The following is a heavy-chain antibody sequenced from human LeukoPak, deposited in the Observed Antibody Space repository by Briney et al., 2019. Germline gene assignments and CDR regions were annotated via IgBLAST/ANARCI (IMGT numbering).Heavy chain of an antibody. V-gene: IGHV3-30*18. CDR1: GFTFSTYG. CDR3: AKEYLIWFGDFDAFDI. J-gene: IGHJ3*02. CDR2: ISYDVSNK. D-gene: IGHD3-10*01. Sequence: RAGGSLRLSCAASGFTFSTYGMHWVRQAPGKGLEWVAVISYDVSNKYYADSVKGRFTISRDNSKNTLYLHMNSLRAEDTAVYYCAKEYLIWFGDFDAFDIWGQGTMVTVSS.